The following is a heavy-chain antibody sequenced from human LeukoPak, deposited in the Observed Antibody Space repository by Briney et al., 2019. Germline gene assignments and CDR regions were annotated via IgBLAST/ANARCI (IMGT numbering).Heavy chain of an antibody. J-gene: IGHJ2*01. CDR3: ARAFRARYFDL. CDR1: GGSITTSSYY. Sequence: SETLSLTCTVSGGSITTSSYYWGWIRQPPGKGLEWIGIIYYSGSTYYNPSLKGRVTISVDTSKNQFSLKLSSVTAADTAVYYCARAFRARYFDLWGRGNLLTV. D-gene: IGHD2/OR15-2a*01. CDR2: IYYSGST. V-gene: IGHV4-39*01.